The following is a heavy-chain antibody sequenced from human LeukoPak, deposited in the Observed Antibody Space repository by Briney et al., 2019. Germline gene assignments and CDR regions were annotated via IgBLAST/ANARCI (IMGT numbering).Heavy chain of an antibody. V-gene: IGHV4-61*02. D-gene: IGHD4-23*01. CDR3: AGSTTVVTEAFDI. Sequence: SQTLSLTCTVSGGSISSGSYYWSWIRQPPGKGLEWIGRIYTSGSTNYNPSLKSRVTVSVDTSKNQFSLKLSSVTAPDTAVYYCAGSTTVVTEAFDIWGQGTMVTVSS. CDR2: IYTSGST. J-gene: IGHJ3*02. CDR1: GGSISSGSYY.